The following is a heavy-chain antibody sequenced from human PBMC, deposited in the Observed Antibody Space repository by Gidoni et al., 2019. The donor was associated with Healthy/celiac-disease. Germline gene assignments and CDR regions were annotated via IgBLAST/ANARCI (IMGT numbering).Heavy chain of an antibody. CDR2: GST. Sequence: GSTYYADSVKGRFTISRDNSKNTLYLQMSSLRAEDTAVYYCVRILGYCSSTSCPGEPADVWGKGTTVTVSS. CDR3: VRILGYCSSTSCPGEPADV. J-gene: IGHJ6*04. V-gene: IGHV3-64D*06. D-gene: IGHD2-2*01.